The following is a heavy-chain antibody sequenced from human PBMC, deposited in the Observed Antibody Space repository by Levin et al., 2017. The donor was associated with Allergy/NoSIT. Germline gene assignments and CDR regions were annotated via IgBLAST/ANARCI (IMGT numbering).Heavy chain of an antibody. J-gene: IGHJ4*02. CDR1: GFSFSDYY. CDR2: ISDSGSFT. V-gene: IGHV3-11*05. Sequence: GESLKISCAASGFSFSDYYMSWIRQAPGKGLEWFSYISDSGSFTNYADSVKGRFTISRDNAKNSLYLQMNSMRAEATAVYYCARGVVRGVIDGYFDFWGQGTLVTVSS. D-gene: IGHD3-10*01. CDR3: ARGVVRGVIDGYFDF.